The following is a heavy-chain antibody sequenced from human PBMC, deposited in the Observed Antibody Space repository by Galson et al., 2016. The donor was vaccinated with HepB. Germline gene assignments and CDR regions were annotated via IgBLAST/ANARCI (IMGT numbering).Heavy chain of an antibody. J-gene: IGHJ5*02. D-gene: IGHD5-12*01. V-gene: IGHV4-39*02. CDR3: ARRLGQWLVAFDA. CDR2: IYYNGSP. Sequence: SETLSLTCSVSGVSISDNGYYWGWVRQPPGKGLEWIGNIYYNGSPYYNPSLKSRVTMSVDTPKNRFSLKVKSVIATNSATYYCARRLGQWLVAFDAWGRGTLVTVSA. CDR1: GVSISDNGYY.